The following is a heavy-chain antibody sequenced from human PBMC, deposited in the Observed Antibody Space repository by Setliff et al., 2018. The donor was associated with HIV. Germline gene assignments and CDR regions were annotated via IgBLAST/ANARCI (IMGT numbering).Heavy chain of an antibody. Sequence: SETLSLTCTVSGGSISTSYWNWIRQPPGKGLEWIAYIYISGTTNYNPSLKSRVTISLDTSRNQFSLKLGSVTAADTAMYYCARASYYYDSSGWVDYWGQGTLVTVSS. CDR3: ARASYYYDSSGWVDY. CDR2: IYISGTT. J-gene: IGHJ4*02. CDR1: GGSISTSY. V-gene: IGHV4-4*09. D-gene: IGHD3-22*01.